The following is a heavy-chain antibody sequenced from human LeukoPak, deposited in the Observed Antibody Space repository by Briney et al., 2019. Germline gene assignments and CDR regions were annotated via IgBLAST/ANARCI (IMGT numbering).Heavy chain of an antibody. J-gene: IGHJ5*02. D-gene: IGHD6-13*01. Sequence: GSLRLSCAASGFTVSSNYMSWVRQAPGKGLEWVSVIYSGGSTYYADSVKGRFTISRDNSKNTLYLQMNSLRAEDTAVYYCAREVVIAAAGTAWFDPWGQGTLVTVSS. CDR1: GFTVSSNY. CDR2: IYSGGST. V-gene: IGHV3-53*01. CDR3: AREVVIAAAGTAWFDP.